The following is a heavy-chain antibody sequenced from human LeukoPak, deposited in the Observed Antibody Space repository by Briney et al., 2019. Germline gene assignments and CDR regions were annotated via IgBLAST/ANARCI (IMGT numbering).Heavy chain of an antibody. CDR1: GFTFSSYW. D-gene: IGHD3-3*01. Sequence: GGSLRLSCAASGFTFSSYWMSWVRQAPGKGLEWVANIKQDGSEKYYVDSVKGRFTISRDNAKNSLYLQMNSLRAEDTAVYYCARDLPNDFWSGYYTPIGYWGQGTLVTLSS. J-gene: IGHJ4*02. CDR3: ARDLPNDFWSGYYTPIGY. CDR2: IKQDGSEK. V-gene: IGHV3-7*01.